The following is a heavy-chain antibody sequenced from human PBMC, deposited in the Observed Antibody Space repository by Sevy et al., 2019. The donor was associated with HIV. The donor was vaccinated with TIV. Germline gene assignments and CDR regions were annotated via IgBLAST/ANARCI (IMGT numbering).Heavy chain of an antibody. J-gene: IGHJ3*02. V-gene: IGHV3-15*01. CDR1: GFSFRETW. D-gene: IGHD3-16*02. CDR3: TTMGYHGCFDI. Sequence: GGSLRLSCAASGFSFRETWMSWVRQGPGKGLELVGRIKSKSDGGTTDYAAPVKGRFTISRDDSKTTLYLQMNSLKTEDTALYYCTTMGYHGCFDIWGQGTMVTVSS. CDR2: IKSKSDGGTT.